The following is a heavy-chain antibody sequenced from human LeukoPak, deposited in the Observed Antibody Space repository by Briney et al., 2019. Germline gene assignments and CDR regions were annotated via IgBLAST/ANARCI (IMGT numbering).Heavy chain of an antibody. CDR3: ASLGEDVNDY. Sequence: ASVKVSCKTSGYTFTSYDINWVRQATGQGLEWMGWMHPNSGNTGFAQKFQGRVTMTTDTSTSTAYMELRSLRSDDTAVYYCASLGEDVNDYWGQGTLVTVSS. CDR2: MHPNSGNT. J-gene: IGHJ4*02. CDR1: GYTFTSYD. D-gene: IGHD3-16*01. V-gene: IGHV1-8*01.